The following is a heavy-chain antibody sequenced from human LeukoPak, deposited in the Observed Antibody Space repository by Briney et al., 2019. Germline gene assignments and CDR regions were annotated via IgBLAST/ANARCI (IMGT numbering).Heavy chain of an antibody. J-gene: IGHJ4*02. CDR3: ARDFSRGVDS. V-gene: IGHV1-2*02. CDR2: INANSGDT. CDR1: AYSFTGYF. Sequence: ASVTVSCKTSAYSFTGYFFHWIRQAPGQGLEWMGWINANSGDTNYAQQFQGRLTMTRDRSISTVYMELSRLRTDDTAVYYCARDFSRGVDSWGQGTLVTVSS. D-gene: IGHD3-10*01.